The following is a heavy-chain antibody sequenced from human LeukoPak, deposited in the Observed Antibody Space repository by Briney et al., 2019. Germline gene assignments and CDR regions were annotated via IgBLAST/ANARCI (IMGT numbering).Heavy chain of an antibody. Sequence: PGGPLRLSCAASGFTFSSYGKHGVRKAPGKGVEWVAVIWYDGSSKYYEDSVKGRFTISRDNSKNTLYLQMNSLSAEDTVVYYCASRIAAAANDAFDIWGQGTMVTVSS. CDR2: IWYDGSSK. D-gene: IGHD6-13*01. J-gene: IGHJ3*02. CDR3: ASRIAAAANDAFDI. CDR1: GFTFSSYG. V-gene: IGHV3-33*01.